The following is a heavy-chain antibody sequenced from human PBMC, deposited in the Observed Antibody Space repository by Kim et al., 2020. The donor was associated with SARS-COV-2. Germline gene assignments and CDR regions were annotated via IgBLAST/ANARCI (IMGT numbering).Heavy chain of an antibody. J-gene: IGHJ6*02. V-gene: IGHV3-30-3*01. Sequence: GGSLRLSCAASGFTFSSYAMHWVRQAPGKGLEWVAVISYDGSNKYYADSVKGRFTISRDNSKNTLYLQMNSLRAEDTAVYYCARGGPWEHPAQYYYYGMDVWGQGTTVTVSS. CDR3: ARGGPWEHPAQYYYYGMDV. CDR2: ISYDGSNK. D-gene: IGHD1-26*01. CDR1: GFTFSSYA.